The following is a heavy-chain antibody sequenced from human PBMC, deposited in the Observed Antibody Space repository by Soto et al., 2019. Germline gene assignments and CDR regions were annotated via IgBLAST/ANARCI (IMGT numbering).Heavy chain of an antibody. J-gene: IGHJ4*02. CDR2: ISSSGSTI. CDR3: ACMYYYDSSGLDFDY. D-gene: IGHD3-22*01. CDR1: GFTFSSYE. V-gene: IGHV3-48*03. Sequence: SLRLSCAASGFTFSSYEMNWVRRAPVKGLEWVSYISSSGSTIYYADSVKGRFTISRDNAKNSLYLQMNSLRAEDTAVYYCACMYYYDSSGLDFDYWGQGTLVKVCS.